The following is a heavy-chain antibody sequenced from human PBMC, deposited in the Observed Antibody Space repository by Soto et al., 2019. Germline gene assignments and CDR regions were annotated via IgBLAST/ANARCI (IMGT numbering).Heavy chain of an antibody. D-gene: IGHD3-9*01. CDR3: ATSFRYFDN. J-gene: IGHJ4*02. CDR2: ISGTASRT. CDR1: GFTPTTTP. Sequence: GGSLRLSCAGSGFTPTTTPLSWVRQRPGKGLEWVTTISGTASRTYYVDSVKGRFFISRDNSKNTVTLQMNNLTVDDTAVYYCATSFRYFDNWGQGTRVTAPQ. V-gene: IGHV3-23*01.